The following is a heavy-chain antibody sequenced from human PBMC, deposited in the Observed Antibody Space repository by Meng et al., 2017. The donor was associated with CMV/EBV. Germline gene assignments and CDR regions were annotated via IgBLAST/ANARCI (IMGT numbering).Heavy chain of an antibody. V-gene: IGHV3-7*01. CDR2: IKQDGSEK. D-gene: IGHD2-2*01. J-gene: IGHJ6*02. CDR1: GSTFSSYW. CDR3: ARDCSSTSCWGIWYYGMDV. Sequence: GESLKISCAASGSTFSSYWMSWVRQAPGKGLEWVANIKQDGSEKYYVDSVKGRFTISRDNAKNSLYLQMNSLRAEDTAVYYCARDCSSTSCWGIWYYGMDVWGQGTTVTVSS.